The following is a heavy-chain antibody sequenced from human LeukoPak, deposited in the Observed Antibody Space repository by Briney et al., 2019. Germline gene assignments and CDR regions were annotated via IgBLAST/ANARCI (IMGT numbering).Heavy chain of an antibody. CDR2: VKSKTDGGTT. D-gene: IGHD5-12*01. CDR1: GFTFSSYW. CDR3: ATDTKDMLTTIGALDF. V-gene: IGHV3-15*01. J-gene: IGHJ4*02. Sequence: GGSLRLSCAASGFTFSSYWMAWVRQAPGKGLEWVGRVKSKTDGGTTDYAAPVKGRFTISRDDSKNTLYLQMNSLTTEDTAVYYCATDTKDMLTTIGALDFWGQGTLVTVSS.